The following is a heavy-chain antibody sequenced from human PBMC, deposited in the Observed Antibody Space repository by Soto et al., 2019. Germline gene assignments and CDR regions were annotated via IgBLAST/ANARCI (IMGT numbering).Heavy chain of an antibody. CDR3: ARLLVAATGYYYYYYGMDV. CDR1: GYSFITYW. CDR2: IDPSDSYT. D-gene: IGHD2-15*01. V-gene: IGHV5-10-1*01. J-gene: IGHJ6*02. Sequence: GESLKISCQGSGYSFITYWIGWVRQMPGKGLEWMGRIDPSDSYTNYSPSFQGHVTISADKSISTAYLQWSSLKASDTAMYYCARLLVAATGYYYYYYGMDVWGQGTTVTVSS.